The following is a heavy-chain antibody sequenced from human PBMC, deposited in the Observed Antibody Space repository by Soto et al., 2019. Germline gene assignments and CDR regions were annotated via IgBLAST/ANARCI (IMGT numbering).Heavy chain of an antibody. V-gene: IGHV3-33*01. D-gene: IGHD2-8*01. CDR2: IWYDGSKK. CDR3: ARVYCTNGVCYEESVGYGMDV. J-gene: IGHJ6*02. Sequence: GGSLRLSCAASGFTFSSYGMHWVRQAPGKGLEWVAVIWYDGSKKYYADSVKGRFTIPRDNSKNTLYLQMNSLRAEDTAVYYCARVYCTNGVCYEESVGYGMDVWGQGTTVTVSS. CDR1: GFTFSSYG.